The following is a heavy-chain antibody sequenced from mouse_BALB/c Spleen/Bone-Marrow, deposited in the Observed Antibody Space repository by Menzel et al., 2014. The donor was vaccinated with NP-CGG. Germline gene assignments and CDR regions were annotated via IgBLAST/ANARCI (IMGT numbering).Heavy chain of an antibody. J-gene: IGHJ3*01. Sequence: EVKVEESGGGLVQPGDSLRLSCAPSGFTFSDFYMEWVRQPPGKRLEWIATSRNRAKYYTTEYSASAKGRFIVSRDTSQSVLYLQMNALRAEDTAIYYCARDVGYGNYFVYWGQGTLVTVSA. D-gene: IGHD2-10*02. CDR1: GFTFSDFY. V-gene: IGHV7-1*02. CDR2: SRNRAKYYTT. CDR3: ARDVGYGNYFVY.